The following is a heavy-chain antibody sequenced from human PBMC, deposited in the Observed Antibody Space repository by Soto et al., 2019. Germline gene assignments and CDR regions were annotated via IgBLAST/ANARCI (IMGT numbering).Heavy chain of an antibody. CDR2: TNPSGGST. Sequence: ASVKVSCKASGYTFTSYYMHWVRQAPGQGLEWMGITNPSGGSTSYAQKFQGRVTMTRDMSTSTVYMELSSLRSEDTAVYYCARDFGDYDSSGYFQRGFDPWGQGTLVTVSS. CDR1: GYTFTSYY. CDR3: ARDFGDYDSSGYFQRGFDP. J-gene: IGHJ5*02. V-gene: IGHV1-46*01. D-gene: IGHD3-22*01.